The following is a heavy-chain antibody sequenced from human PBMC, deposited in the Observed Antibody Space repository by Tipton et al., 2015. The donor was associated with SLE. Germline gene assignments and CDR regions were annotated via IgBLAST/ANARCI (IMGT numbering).Heavy chain of an antibody. Sequence: TLSLTCTVSGGSISSHYWSWIRQTPGKGLEWIGYIHYNRDTNYHPPLKSRVTISVDTSKNQLSLKLTSVTAADTADYYCARGAVVADDFWGQVTLVTVSS. CDR2: IHYNRDT. CDR1: GGSISSHY. J-gene: IGHJ4*02. CDR3: ARGAVVADDF. V-gene: IGHV4-59*11. D-gene: IGHD2-15*01.